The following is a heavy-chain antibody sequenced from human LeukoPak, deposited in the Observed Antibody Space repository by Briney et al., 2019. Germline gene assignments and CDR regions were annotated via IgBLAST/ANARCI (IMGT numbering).Heavy chain of an antibody. D-gene: IGHD6-19*01. Sequence: ASVKVSCKASGYTFTSYWIGWVRQMPGKGLEWMGIIYPGDSDTRYSPSFQGQVTISADKSISTAYLQWSSLKASDTAMYYCARRDSSGWYFDYWGQGTLVTVSS. CDR3: ARRDSSGWYFDY. J-gene: IGHJ4*02. CDR1: GYTFTSYW. V-gene: IGHV5-51*01. CDR2: IYPGDSDT.